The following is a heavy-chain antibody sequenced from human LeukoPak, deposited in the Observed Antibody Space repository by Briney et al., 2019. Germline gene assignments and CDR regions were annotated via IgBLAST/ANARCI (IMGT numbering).Heavy chain of an antibody. J-gene: IGHJ4*02. D-gene: IGHD2-21*01. V-gene: IGHV6-1*01. CDR1: GDSVSSNTVG. CDR3: ARDLNSVFDY. CDR2: TYYRSKWYS. Sequence: SQTLSLTCAISGDSVSSNTVGWNWIRQSLSRGLEWLGRTYYRSKWYSDYAVFVKSRITLYPDTSNNQISLQLNSVTPDDAAVYYCARDLNSVFDYWGQGTLVPVSS.